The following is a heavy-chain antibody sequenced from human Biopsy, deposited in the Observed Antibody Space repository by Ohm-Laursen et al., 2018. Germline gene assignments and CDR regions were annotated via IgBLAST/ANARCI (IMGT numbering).Heavy chain of an antibody. CDR2: ISSSGGST. D-gene: IGHD2-15*01. J-gene: IGHJ5*01. CDR1: GFTFSSYT. CDR3: AKAGRISWYDS. V-gene: IGHV3-23*01. Sequence: SLRLSCSASGFTFSSYTMSWVRQAPGKGLEWVSDISSSGGSTYYADSVNGRFTISRDNSKNTLYLQMNSLRAEDTAVYYCAKAGRISWYDSWGQGTLVTVS.